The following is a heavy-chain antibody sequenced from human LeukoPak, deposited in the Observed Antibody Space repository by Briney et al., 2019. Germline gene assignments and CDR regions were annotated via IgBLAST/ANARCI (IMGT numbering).Heavy chain of an antibody. J-gene: IGHJ4*02. CDR2: IYYTGTT. Sequence: PSETLSLTCTVSGASISSGTYYWSWIRQHPGKGLEWIGYIYYTGTTDYNPSLKSRVTISRDTSKNQFSLSLSSVTAADTAVFYCARVGSRDNFHFDHWGQGTLVTVSS. CDR1: GASISSGTYY. V-gene: IGHV4-31*03. D-gene: IGHD2-15*01. CDR3: ARVGSRDNFHFDH.